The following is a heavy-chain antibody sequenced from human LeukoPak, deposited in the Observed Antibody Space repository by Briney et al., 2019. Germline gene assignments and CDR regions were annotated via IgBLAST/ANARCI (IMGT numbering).Heavy chain of an antibody. CDR3: ARLISGSFLDFDY. CDR1: SDSIGSTNYY. J-gene: IGHJ4*02. Sequence: PSETLSLTCTVSSDSIGSTNYYWGWIRQPPGKGLEWIGSIYYSGTTYYNPSLKSRVTISVDTSKNQFSLRLNSVTAADTAVYYCARLISGSFLDFDYWGQGTLVTVSS. V-gene: IGHV4-39*01. D-gene: IGHD1-26*01. CDR2: IYYSGTT.